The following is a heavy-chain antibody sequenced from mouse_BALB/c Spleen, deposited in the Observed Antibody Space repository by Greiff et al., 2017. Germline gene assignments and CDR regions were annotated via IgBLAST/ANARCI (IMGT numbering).Heavy chain of an antibody. CDR3: ARDLFYCGYDYAMDY. V-gene: IGHV7-3*02. CDR1: GFTFTDYY. J-gene: IGHJ4*01. D-gene: IGHD2-2*01. Sequence: EVKLVESGGGLVQPGGSLRLSCATSGFTFTDYYMSWVRQPPGKALEWLGFIRNKANGYTTAYSASVKGRFTISRDDSQSILYLQMNTLRAEDSATYYCARDLFYCGYDYAMDYWGQGTSVTVSS. CDR2: IRNKANGYTT.